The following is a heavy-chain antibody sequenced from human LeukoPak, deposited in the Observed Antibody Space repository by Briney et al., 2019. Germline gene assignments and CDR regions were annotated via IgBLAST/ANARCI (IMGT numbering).Heavy chain of an antibody. CDR2: IFYSGIT. V-gene: IGHV4-59*08. J-gene: IGHJ5*02. D-gene: IGHD3-10*01. CDR3: ARRAYGSGSYYPYNWFDP. CDR1: GDSITSYF. Sequence: KPSETLSLTCTVSGDSITSYFWSWIRQPPGKGLEWVGYIFYSGITNYNPSLKSRVTISVDTSKNQFSLKLSSVTAADTAVYYCARRAYGSGSYYPYNWFDPWGQGTLVTVSS.